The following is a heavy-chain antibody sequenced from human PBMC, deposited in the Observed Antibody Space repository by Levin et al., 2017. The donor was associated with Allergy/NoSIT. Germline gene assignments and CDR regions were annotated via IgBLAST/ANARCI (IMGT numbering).Heavy chain of an antibody. CDR1: GGSISSSSYY. V-gene: IGHV4-39*01. CDR3: ARHRSGTIGERRSFDY. CDR2: IYYSGST. Sequence: SETLSLTCTVSGGSISSSSYYWGWIRQPPGKGLEWIGSIYYSGSTYYNPSLKSRVTISVDTSKNQFSLKLSSVTAADTAVYYCARHRSGTIGERRSFDYWGQGTLVTVSS. D-gene: IGHD4-17*01. J-gene: IGHJ4*02.